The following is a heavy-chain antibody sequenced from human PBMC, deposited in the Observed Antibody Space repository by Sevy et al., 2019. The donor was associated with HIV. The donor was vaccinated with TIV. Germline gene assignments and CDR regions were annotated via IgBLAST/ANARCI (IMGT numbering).Heavy chain of an antibody. CDR3: AKGVDS. J-gene: IGHJ4*02. Sequence: GGSLRLSCTASGFTFGDYWMNWVRQAPGKGLEWVGNIKEDGSETYYVDSVKGRFTISRDNAKNSLYLQMNSRRAEDTAVYYCAKGVDSWGQGTLVTVSS. CDR2: IKEDGSET. D-gene: IGHD6-13*01. V-gene: IGHV3-7*01. CDR1: GFTFGDYW.